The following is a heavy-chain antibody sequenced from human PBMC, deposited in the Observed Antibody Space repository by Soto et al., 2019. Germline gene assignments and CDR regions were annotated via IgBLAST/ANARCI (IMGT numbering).Heavy chain of an antibody. CDR2: IYSGGSA. V-gene: IGHV3-53*02. CDR1: GFTVSSNY. J-gene: IGHJ6*02. CDR3: ARDYSSSRYYGMDV. Sequence: EVQLVETGGGLIQPGGSLRLSCAASGFTVSSNYMSWVRQAPGKGLEWVSVIYSGGSAYYADSVKGRFTISRDNSKNTLYIQMNSLRAEDTAVYYCARDYSSSRYYGMDVWGQGTTVTVSS. D-gene: IGHD3-22*01.